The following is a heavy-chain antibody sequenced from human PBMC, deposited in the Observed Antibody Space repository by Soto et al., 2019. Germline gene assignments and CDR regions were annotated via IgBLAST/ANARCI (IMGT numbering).Heavy chain of an antibody. J-gene: IGHJ4*02. Sequence: SETLSLTCAISGDSISSNTPAWNWIRQSPSRGFEWLGRTYYRSRWYHDYAVSVKSRIIINPDTSKNQVSLQLNSVTPDDTAVYYCASYRYDYWGQGTVVTVSS. CDR1: GDSISSNTPA. CDR2: TYYRSRWYH. D-gene: IGHD4-4*01. CDR3: ASYRYDY. V-gene: IGHV6-1*01.